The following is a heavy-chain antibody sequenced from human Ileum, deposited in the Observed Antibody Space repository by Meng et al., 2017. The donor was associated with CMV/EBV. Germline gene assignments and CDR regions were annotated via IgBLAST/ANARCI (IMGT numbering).Heavy chain of an antibody. CDR1: GTSITGYY. V-gene: IGHV4-4*07. Sequence: VQLQHSGPGRLKPWETLSLTCTVSGTSITGYYWSWIRQSAAKGLEWIGRIYPSGSTNDNPSLHSRVSMSIDTSKNQFALKLRSVTAADTAVYYCAREGSAVHWGQGTLVTVSS. CDR2: IYPSGST. J-gene: IGHJ4*02. CDR3: AREGSAVH. D-gene: IGHD6-13*01.